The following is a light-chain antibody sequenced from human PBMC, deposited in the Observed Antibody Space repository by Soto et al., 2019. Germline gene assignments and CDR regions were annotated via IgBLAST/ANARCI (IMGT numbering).Light chain of an antibody. J-gene: IGKJ2*01. V-gene: IGKV1-39*01. CDR1: ATITTF. CDR2: AAS. Sequence: DIQMTQSPSSLAASVGGTVTITCRASATITTFLNWYQQKSGRAPQLLIFAASSLQSGVPSRFSGSGSGTEFTLTISSLRPEDFANYYCQQSYITLHTFSQGTKVEI. CDR3: QQSYITLHT.